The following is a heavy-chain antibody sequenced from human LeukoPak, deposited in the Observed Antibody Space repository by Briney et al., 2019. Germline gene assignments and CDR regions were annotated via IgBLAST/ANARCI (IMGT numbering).Heavy chain of an antibody. CDR1: GFAFSSYG. V-gene: IGHV3-33*01. CDR2: IWYDGSNK. Sequence: GGSLRLSCAASGFAFSSYGMHWVRQAPGKGLEWVAVIWYDGSNKYYADSVKGRFTVSRDNSKNTLYLRMNSLRAEDTAVYYCAAWGSGLDYWGQGTLVTVSS. J-gene: IGHJ4*02. D-gene: IGHD7-27*01. CDR3: AAWGSGLDY.